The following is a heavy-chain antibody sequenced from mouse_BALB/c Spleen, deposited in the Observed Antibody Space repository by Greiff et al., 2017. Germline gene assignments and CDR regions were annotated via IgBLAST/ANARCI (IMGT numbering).Heavy chain of an antibody. CDR1: GFTFSSYG. CDR2: ISSGGSYT. D-gene: IGHD1-1*02. CDR3: ARQGSVYYYAMDY. V-gene: IGHV5-6*01. Sequence: EVQGVESGGDLVKPGGSLKLSCAASGFTFSSYGMSWVRQTPDKRLEWVATISSGGSYTYYPDSVKGRFTISRDNAKNTLYLQMSSLKSEDTAMYYCARQGSVYYYAMDYWGQGTSVTVSS. J-gene: IGHJ4*01.